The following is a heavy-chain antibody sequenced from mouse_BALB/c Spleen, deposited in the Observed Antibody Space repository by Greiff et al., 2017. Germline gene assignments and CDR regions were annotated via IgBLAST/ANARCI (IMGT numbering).Heavy chain of an antibody. CDR2: ISTYYGDA. CDR1: GYTFTDYA. V-gene: IGHV1S137*01. Sequence: QVQLQQPGAELVRPGVSVKISCKGSGYTFTDYAMHWVKQSHAKSLEWIGVISTYYGDASYNQKFKGKATMTVDKSSSTAYMELARLTSEDSAIYYCASSYYGKGNWFAYWGQGTLVTVSA. CDR3: ASSYYGKGNWFAY. D-gene: IGHD2-10*01. J-gene: IGHJ3*01.